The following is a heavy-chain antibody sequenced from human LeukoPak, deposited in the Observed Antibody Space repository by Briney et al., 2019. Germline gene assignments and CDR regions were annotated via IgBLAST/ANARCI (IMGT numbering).Heavy chain of an antibody. CDR3: AKDHLHYYDSSGYYIPPVFDY. D-gene: IGHD3-22*01. V-gene: IGHV3-23*01. CDR2: ISGSGGST. J-gene: IGHJ4*02. Sequence: GGSLRLSCAASGFTFSSYAMSWARQAPGKGLEWVSAISGSGGSTYYADSVKGRFTISRDNSKNTLYLQMNSLRAEDTAVYYCAKDHLHYYDSSGYYIPPVFDYWGQGTLVTVSS. CDR1: GFTFSSYA.